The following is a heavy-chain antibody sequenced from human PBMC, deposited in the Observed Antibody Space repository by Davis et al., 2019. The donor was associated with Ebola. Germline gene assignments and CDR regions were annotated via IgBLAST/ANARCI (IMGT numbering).Heavy chain of an antibody. CDR2: IYYSGST. D-gene: IGHD1-26*01. CDR3: ARAVWGKGYYYGMDV. J-gene: IGHJ6*02. CDR1: SGSISSYY. Sequence: MPSETLSLTCTVSSGSISSYYWSWIRQPPGKGLEWIGYIYYSGSTNYNPSLKSRVTISVDTSKNQFSLKLSSVTAADTAVYYCARAVWGKGYYYGMDVWGQGTTVTVSS. V-gene: IGHV4-59*01.